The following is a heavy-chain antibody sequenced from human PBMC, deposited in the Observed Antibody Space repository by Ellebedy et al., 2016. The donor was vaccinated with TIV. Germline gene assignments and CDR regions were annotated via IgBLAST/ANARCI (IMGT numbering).Heavy chain of an antibody. V-gene: IGHV3-7*01. CDR2: IKPDGGEK. D-gene: IGHD1-26*01. Sequence: GESLKISCAASGFTFSGSWMSWVRQAPGKGLEWVATIKPDGGEKNYVDSVKGRFTISRDNAKNSLYLQMESLRAEDTAVYYCARSGELDSWGQGTLVTVSS. CDR3: ARSGELDS. J-gene: IGHJ4*02. CDR1: GFTFSGSW.